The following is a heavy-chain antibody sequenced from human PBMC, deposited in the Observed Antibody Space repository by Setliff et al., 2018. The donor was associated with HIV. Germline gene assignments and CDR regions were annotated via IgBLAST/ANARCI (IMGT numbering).Heavy chain of an antibody. CDR1: GGSISSSSNY. D-gene: IGHD2-2*01. J-gene: IGHJ4*02. CDR2: IYYSGST. Sequence: SETLSLTCTVSGGSISSSSNYWGWIRQAPGKGLEWIGNIYYSGSTYYNPSLKSRVTISVDTSKNQFSLKLRSVTAADTAVYYCARYCSSTTCYPRNFDYWGRGTLITVSS. CDR3: ARYCSSTTCYPRNFDY. V-gene: IGHV4-39*01.